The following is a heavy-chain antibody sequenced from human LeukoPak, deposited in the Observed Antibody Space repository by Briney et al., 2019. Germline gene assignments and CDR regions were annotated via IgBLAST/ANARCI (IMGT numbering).Heavy chain of an antibody. V-gene: IGHV1-8*01. CDR2: MNPNSGNT. CDR3: AIHSSSSSGFGG. CDR1: GXTFXSYD. J-gene: IGHJ4*02. D-gene: IGHD6-6*01. Sequence: VKVSXXXSGXTFXSYDINWVRQATGQGLEWMEWMNPNSGNTGYAQKFQGRVTMTRNTSISTAYMELSSLRSEDTAVYYCAIHSSSSSGFGGWGQGTLVTVSS.